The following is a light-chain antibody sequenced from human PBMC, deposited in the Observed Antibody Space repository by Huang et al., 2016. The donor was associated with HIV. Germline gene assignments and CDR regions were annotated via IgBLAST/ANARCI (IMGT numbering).Light chain of an antibody. J-gene: IGKJ5*01. CDR1: QSVSSN. CDR3: QQYYNWPPIT. CDR2: GAS. Sequence: EIVMTQSPVTLSVSPGERATLSCRASQSVSSNLAWYQQKPGQAPRLLIYGASTRATGVPARFSGSGSGTEFTLTISSLQSEDFALYYCQQYYNWPPITFGQGTRLEIK. V-gene: IGKV3-15*01.